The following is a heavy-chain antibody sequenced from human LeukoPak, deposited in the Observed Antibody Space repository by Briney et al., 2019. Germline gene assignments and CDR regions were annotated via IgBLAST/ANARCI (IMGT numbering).Heavy chain of an antibody. V-gene: IGHV3-48*03. CDR1: GFTFSSYE. Sequence: GGSLRLSCAASGFTFSSYEMNWVRQAPGKGLEWVSYTSSSGSTIYYADSVKGRFTISRDNTKNSLYLQMNSLRAEDTAVYYCARVLLMSTVTIIYYYYGMDVWGKGTTVTVSS. CDR3: ARVLLMSTVTIIYYYYGMDV. CDR2: TSSSGSTI. J-gene: IGHJ6*04. D-gene: IGHD4-17*01.